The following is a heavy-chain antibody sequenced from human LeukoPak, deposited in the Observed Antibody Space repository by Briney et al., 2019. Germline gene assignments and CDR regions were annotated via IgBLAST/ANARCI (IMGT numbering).Heavy chain of an antibody. Sequence: PGGSLRLSCAASGLTFRRYYISCVPQARGKGVAWLAKLKQGASETPYVHSVKGRFPIPRDNAKNSLYLQMHSLRAQDTAAYYCARGEAPDYWGRGSLVTVCS. V-gene: IGHV3-7*03. CDR1: GLTFRRYY. J-gene: IGHJ4*02. CDR2: LKQGASET. CDR3: ARGEAPDY.